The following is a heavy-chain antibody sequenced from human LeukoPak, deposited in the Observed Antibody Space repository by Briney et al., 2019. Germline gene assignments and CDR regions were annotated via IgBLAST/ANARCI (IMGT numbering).Heavy chain of an antibody. CDR1: GFTFSSYS. J-gene: IGHJ3*02. D-gene: IGHD6-13*01. V-gene: IGHV3-48*04. CDR2: ISSSSSTI. CDR3: ARGYSSSWYGNAFDI. Sequence: GGSLRLSCVASGFTFSSYSMNWVRQAPGKGLEWVSYISSSSSTIYYADSVKGRFTISRDNAKNSLYLQMNSLRAEDTAVYYCARGYSSSWYGNAFDIWGQGTMVTVSS.